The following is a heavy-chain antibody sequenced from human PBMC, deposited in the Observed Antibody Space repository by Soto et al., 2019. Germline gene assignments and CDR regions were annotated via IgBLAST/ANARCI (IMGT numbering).Heavy chain of an antibody. Sequence: ASVKVSCKASGYTFTSYAMHSVRQAPGQRLEWMGWINAGNGNTKYSQKFQGRVTITRDTSASTAYMELSSLRSEDTAVYYCARVLEGDSSSWLGNYYYYGMDVWGQGTTVTVSS. D-gene: IGHD6-6*01. V-gene: IGHV1-3*01. CDR1: GYTFTSYA. CDR3: ARVLEGDSSSWLGNYYYYGMDV. CDR2: INAGNGNT. J-gene: IGHJ6*02.